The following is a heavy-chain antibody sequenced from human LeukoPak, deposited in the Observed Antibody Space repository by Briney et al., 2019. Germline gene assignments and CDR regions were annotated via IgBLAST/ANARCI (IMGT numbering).Heavy chain of an antibody. CDR1: GFTFSSYA. CDR2: ISYDGSNK. CDR3: ARAAGATIYYYYMDV. D-gene: IGHD5-12*01. Sequence: GGSLRLSCAASGFTFSSYAMHWVRQAPGKGLEWVAVISYDGSNKYYADSVKGRFTISRDNSKNTLYLQMNSLRSEDTAVYYCARAAGATIYYYYMDVWGKGTTVTISS. J-gene: IGHJ6*03. V-gene: IGHV3-30*04.